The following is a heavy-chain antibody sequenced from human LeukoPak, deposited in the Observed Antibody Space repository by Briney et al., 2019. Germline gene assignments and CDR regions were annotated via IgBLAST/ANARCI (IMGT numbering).Heavy chain of an antibody. Sequence: GGSLRLSCAASGFTFSVYYMSWIRQAPGKGLEWVSYISSSGSTIKYADSVKGRFTISRDNAKNSLYLQMNSLRAEDTAVYYCAKEQDTAMVPYFDYWGQGTLVTVSS. J-gene: IGHJ4*02. CDR3: AKEQDTAMVPYFDY. V-gene: IGHV3-11*04. CDR2: ISSSGSTI. D-gene: IGHD5-18*01. CDR1: GFTFSVYY.